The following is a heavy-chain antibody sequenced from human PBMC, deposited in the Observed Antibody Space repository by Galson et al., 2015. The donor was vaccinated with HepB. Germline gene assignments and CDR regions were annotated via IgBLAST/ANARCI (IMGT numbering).Heavy chain of an antibody. J-gene: IGHJ6*02. CDR1: GFTFSRYA. V-gene: IGHV3-30-3*01. D-gene: IGHD3-10*01. Sequence: SLRLSCAVSGFTFSRYAMHWVRQAPGKGLEWVAVISYDGSNKYYAESVKGRITISRENSKNTLYLQMDSLRAEDTAVYYCARDNMVRGVVTIYPRHKNYYCMDVWGQGTTVTISS. CDR3: ARDNMVRGVVTIYPRHKNYYCMDV. CDR2: ISYDGSNK.